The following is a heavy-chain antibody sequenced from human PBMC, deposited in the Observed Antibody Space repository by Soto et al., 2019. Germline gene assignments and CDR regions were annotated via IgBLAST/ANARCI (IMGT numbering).Heavy chain of an antibody. CDR3: AKGVRPYYYDSSGHSFEH. D-gene: IGHD3-22*01. J-gene: IGHJ4*02. Sequence: GASVKVPCKASGYTLTIYDINWVRQSTGQGLEWMGWMNPNSGNTGYAQKFQGRVTMTRNTSISTAYMELSSLRSEDTAVYYCAKGVRPYYYDSSGHSFEHWGQGSLVTVSS. CDR2: MNPNSGNT. CDR1: GYTLTIYD. V-gene: IGHV1-8*01.